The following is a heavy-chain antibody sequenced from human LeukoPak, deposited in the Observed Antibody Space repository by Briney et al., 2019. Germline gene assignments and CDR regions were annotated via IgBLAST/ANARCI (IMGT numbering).Heavy chain of an antibody. J-gene: IGHJ4*02. Sequence: SETLSLTCTVSGGSISSSSYYWGWIRQPPGKGLEWIGSIYYSGSTYYNPSLKSRVTISVDTSKNQFSLKLSSVTAADTAVYYRARSLGYCSGGSCLGGATSFLVWGQGTLVTVSS. D-gene: IGHD2-15*01. V-gene: IGHV4-39*07. CDR1: GGSISSSSYY. CDR3: ARSLGYCSGGSCLGGATSFLV. CDR2: IYYSGST.